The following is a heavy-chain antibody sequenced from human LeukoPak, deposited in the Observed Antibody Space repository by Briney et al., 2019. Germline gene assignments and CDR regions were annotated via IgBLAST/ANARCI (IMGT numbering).Heavy chain of an antibody. V-gene: IGHV3-48*01. CDR1: EFTFSSYS. CDR2: ISSSSSTI. CDR3: ARDRGRSFDY. D-gene: IGHD5-12*01. Sequence: GGSLRLSCAASEFTFSSYSMNWVRQAPGKGLEWVSYISSSSSTIYYADSVKGRFTISRDNAKNSLYLQMNSLRAEDTAVYYCARDRGRSFDYWGQGTLVTVSS. J-gene: IGHJ4*02.